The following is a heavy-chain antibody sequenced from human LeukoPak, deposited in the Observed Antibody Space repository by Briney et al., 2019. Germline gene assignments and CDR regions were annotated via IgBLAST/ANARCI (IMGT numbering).Heavy chain of an antibody. J-gene: IGHJ4*02. Sequence: ASVKVSCKASGYTFTSYDINWVRQATGQGLEWMGWMNPNSGNTGYAQKFQGRVTMTRNTSISTAYMELSSLRSEDTAVYYCARHRTMVRGSLGYWGQGTLVTVSS. V-gene: IGHV1-8*01. CDR1: GYTFTSYD. D-gene: IGHD3-10*01. CDR3: ARHRTMVRGSLGY. CDR2: MNPNSGNT.